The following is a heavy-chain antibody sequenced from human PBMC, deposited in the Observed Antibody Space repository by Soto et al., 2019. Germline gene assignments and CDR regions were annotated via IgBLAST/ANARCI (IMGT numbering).Heavy chain of an antibody. CDR2: IGPYNGNT. CDR1: GYTFNNYG. CDR3: AKDQYYYDSSGYYPYFDY. Sequence: ASVKVSCKASGYTFNNYGISWVRQAPGQGLEWMGWIGPYNGNTDHAQNFQGRVTMTTDTSTNTAYMELRSLRSDDTALYYCAKDQYYYDSSGYYPYFDYWGQGTLVTVSS. V-gene: IGHV1-18*01. D-gene: IGHD3-22*01. J-gene: IGHJ4*02.